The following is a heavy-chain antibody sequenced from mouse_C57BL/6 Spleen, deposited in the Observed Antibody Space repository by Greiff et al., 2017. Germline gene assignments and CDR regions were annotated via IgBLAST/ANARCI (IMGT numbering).Heavy chain of an antibody. CDR2: IDPSDSYT. V-gene: IGHV1-69*01. D-gene: IGHD6-1*01. Sequence: QVQLQQPGAELVMPGASVKLSCKASGYTFTSYWMHWVKQRPGQGLEWIGEIDPSDSYTNYNQKFKGKSTLTVDKSSSPAYMQLSSLTSEDSAVYYCARGGSYGYFDYWGQGTTRTVSS. J-gene: IGHJ2*01. CDR1: GYTFTSYW. CDR3: ARGGSYGYFDY.